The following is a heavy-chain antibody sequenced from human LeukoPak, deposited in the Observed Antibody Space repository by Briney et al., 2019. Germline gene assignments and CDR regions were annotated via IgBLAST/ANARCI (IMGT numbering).Heavy chain of an antibody. V-gene: IGHV3-21*01. CDR1: GFTFSSYS. D-gene: IGHD6-13*01. J-gene: IGHJ4*02. Sequence: GGSLRLSCAASGFTFSSYSMNWVRQAPGKGLEWVSSISSSSSYIYYADSVKGRFTISRDNAKNSLYLQMNSLRAEDTAVYYGARDKGSSWSGGFDYWGQGALVTVSS. CDR2: ISSSSSYI. CDR3: ARDKGSSWSGGFDY.